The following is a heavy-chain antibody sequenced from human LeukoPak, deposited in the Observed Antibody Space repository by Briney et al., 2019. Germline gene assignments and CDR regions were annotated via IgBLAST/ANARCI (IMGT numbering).Heavy chain of an antibody. CDR3: ARAGYYDSSGYYHFDY. CDR1: GGSISNYY. CDR2: IDDSGST. Sequence: SETLSLTCTVSGGSISNYYWSWIRQPPGKGLEWIGYIDDSGSTNYNPSLKSRVTISVDTSKNQFSLKLRSVTAADTAVYYCARAGYYDSSGYYHFDYWGQGTLVTVSS. D-gene: IGHD3-22*01. V-gene: IGHV4-59*01. J-gene: IGHJ4*02.